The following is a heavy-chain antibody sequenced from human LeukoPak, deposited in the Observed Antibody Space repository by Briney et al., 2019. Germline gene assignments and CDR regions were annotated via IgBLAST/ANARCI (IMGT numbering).Heavy chain of an antibody. J-gene: IGHJ4*02. D-gene: IGHD6-13*01. CDR3: ARDSIQQQLVLEDRGYPYYFEH. CDR1: RFTFSSYS. Sequence: GGSLRLSCAVSRFTFSSYSMNWVRQAPGKGLEWVSSISSSGNYIYYADSVKGRFTISRDNAKNSLYLQMNSLRAEDTAVYYCARDSIQQQLVLEDRGYPYYFEHWGQGTLVTVSS. V-gene: IGHV3-21*01. CDR2: ISSSGNYI.